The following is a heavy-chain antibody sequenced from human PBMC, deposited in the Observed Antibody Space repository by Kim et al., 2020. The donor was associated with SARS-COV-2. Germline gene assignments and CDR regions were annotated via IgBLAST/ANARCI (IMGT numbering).Heavy chain of an antibody. J-gene: IGHJ3*02. Sequence: ASVKVSCKASGYTFTSYGISWVRQAPGQGLEWMGWISAYNGNTNYAQKLQGRVTMTTDTSTSTAYMELRSLRSDDTAVYYCARDSHWSLLWFGGLAFDIWGQGTMVTVSS. CDR2: ISAYNGNT. D-gene: IGHD3-10*01. CDR3: ARDSHWSLLWFGGLAFDI. CDR1: GYTFTSYG. V-gene: IGHV1-18*04.